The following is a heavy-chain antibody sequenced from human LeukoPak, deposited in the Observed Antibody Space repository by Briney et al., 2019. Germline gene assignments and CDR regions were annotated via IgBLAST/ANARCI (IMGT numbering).Heavy chain of an antibody. V-gene: IGHV3-23*01. CDR2: ISGSGGST. Sequence: GGSLRLSCAASGFTFSSYAMSWVRQAPGKGLEWVSAISGSGGSTYYADSVKGRFTISRDNSESTLYLQMNSLRAEDTAVYYCAKDSSSSWYYFDYWGQGTLVTVSS. J-gene: IGHJ4*02. CDR3: AKDSSSSWYYFDY. D-gene: IGHD6-13*01. CDR1: GFTFSSYA.